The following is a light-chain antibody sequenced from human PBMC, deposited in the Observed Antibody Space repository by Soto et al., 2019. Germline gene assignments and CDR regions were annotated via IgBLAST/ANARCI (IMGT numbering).Light chain of an antibody. CDR3: LQDYDYPRT. J-gene: IGKJ1*01. CDR1: QDIRTD. V-gene: IGKV1-6*01. CDR2: PAS. Sequence: AIQMTQSPSSLSASVGDRVTITCRASQDIRTDLGWYQQKPGKAPKLLIYPASNLQSGVPSRFRGSGSGTHFTLTISSLQPEDFATYFCLQDYDYPRTFGQGTKVEIK.